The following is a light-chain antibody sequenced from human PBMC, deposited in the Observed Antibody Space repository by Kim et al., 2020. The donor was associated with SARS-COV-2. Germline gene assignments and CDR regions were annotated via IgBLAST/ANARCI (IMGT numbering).Light chain of an antibody. CDR3: QVWDSSSYHYV. CDR1: SIGNKR. V-gene: IGLV3-21*04. J-gene: IGLJ1*01. CDR2: YDS. Sequence: APGKTAWTTCGGNSIGNKRVHWHQRMRGQAAGLVIYYDSDRPAGIPERFSGSNSGNTATLTSSRVEEEDDADYYCQVWDSSSYHYVFGTVTKVTVL.